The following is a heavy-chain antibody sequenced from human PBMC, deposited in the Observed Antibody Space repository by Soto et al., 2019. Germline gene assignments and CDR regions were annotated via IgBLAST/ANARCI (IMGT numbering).Heavy chain of an antibody. J-gene: IGHJ4*02. D-gene: IGHD3-10*01. V-gene: IGHV1-69*02. CDR1: GGTFSSYT. CDR3: ATNYASGSAHFDS. Sequence: QVQLVQSGPEVKKPGSSVRVSCTASGGTFSSYTINWVRQVPGQGLEWMGRSIPMLGMSNYAQKFQGRVRMIADISRNTAYTDRSSLRSEDTVIYYCATNYASGSAHFDSWGRGTLITFSS. CDR2: SIPMLGMS.